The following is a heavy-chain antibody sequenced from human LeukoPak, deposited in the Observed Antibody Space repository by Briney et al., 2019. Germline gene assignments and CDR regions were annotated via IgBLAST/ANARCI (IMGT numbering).Heavy chain of an antibody. CDR1: GGSISSGGYY. V-gene: IGHV4-61*08. CDR2: IYYSGST. D-gene: IGHD6-13*01. J-gene: IGHJ4*02. Sequence: SETLSLTCAVSGGSISSGGYYWSWIRQPPGKGLEWIGYIYYSGSTNYNPSLKSRVTISVDTSKNLFSLKLSSVTAADTAVYYCARTLSSWAFDYWGQGTLVTVSS. CDR3: ARTLSSWAFDY.